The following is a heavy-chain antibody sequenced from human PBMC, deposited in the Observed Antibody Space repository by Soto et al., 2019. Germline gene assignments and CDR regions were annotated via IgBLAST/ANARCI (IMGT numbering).Heavy chain of an antibody. CDR1: GGSFSGYY. D-gene: IGHD1-26*01. Sequence: PSETLSLTCAVYGGSFSGYYWSWIRQPPGKGLEWIGEINHSGSTNYNPSLKSRVTISVDTSKNQFSLKLSSVTAADTAVYYCARGTGATSGYYYYGMDVWGQGTTVT. CDR3: ARGTGATSGYYYYGMDV. V-gene: IGHV4-34*01. J-gene: IGHJ6*02. CDR2: INHSGST.